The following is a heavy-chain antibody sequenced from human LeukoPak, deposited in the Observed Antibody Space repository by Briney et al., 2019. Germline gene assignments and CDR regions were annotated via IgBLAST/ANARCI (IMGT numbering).Heavy chain of an antibody. Sequence: SETLSLTCAAYGGSFSGYYWSWIRQPPGKGLEWIGEINHSGSTNYNPSLKSRVTISVDTSKNQFSLKLSSVTAADTAVYYCARAAPIVVVPAARSEYFQHWGQGTLVTVSS. CDR2: INHSGST. CDR1: GGSFSGYY. J-gene: IGHJ1*01. D-gene: IGHD2-2*01. CDR3: ARAAPIVVVPAARSEYFQH. V-gene: IGHV4-34*01.